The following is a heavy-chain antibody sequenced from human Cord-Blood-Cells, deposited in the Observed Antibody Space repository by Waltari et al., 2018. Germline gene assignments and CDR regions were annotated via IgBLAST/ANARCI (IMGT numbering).Heavy chain of an antibody. CDR1: GGSFSGYY. CDR3: ARDRARVVPAARRGIGNWFDP. D-gene: IGHD2-2*01. J-gene: IGHJ5*02. Sequence: QVQLQQWGAGLLKPSETLSLTCAVYGGSFSGYYWSWIRQPPGKGREWIGEINHSGSTNYNPSLKSRVTISVDTSKNQFSLKLSSVTAADTAVYYCARDRARVVPAARRGIGNWFDPWGQGTLVTVSS. CDR2: INHSGST. V-gene: IGHV4-34*01.